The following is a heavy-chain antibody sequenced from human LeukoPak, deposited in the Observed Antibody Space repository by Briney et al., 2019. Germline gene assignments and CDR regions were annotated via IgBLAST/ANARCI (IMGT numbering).Heavy chain of an antibody. J-gene: IGHJ6*03. CDR2: ISGSNNST. CDR3: ARGLYYMDV. CDR1: GFTFNNYA. Sequence: GGSLRLSCAASGFTFNNYAMSWVRQAPGKGLEWVSGISGSNNSTYYADSVKGRFTISRDNSKNTLYLQMNSLRAEDTALYHCARGLYYMDVWGKGTTVTISS. V-gene: IGHV3-23*01.